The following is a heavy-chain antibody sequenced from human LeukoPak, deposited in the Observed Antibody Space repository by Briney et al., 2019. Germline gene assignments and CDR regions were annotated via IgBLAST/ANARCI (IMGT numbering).Heavy chain of an antibody. D-gene: IGHD3-22*01. CDR1: GFSLTEFS. J-gene: IGHJ4*02. V-gene: IGHV1-24*01. CDR2: FDPEDGET. Sequence: GASVKVSCKVSGFSLTEFSMHWVRQTPGEGFEWMGVFDPEDGETRYAQNFQGRVTLIEDTSTDTAYMEMSSLRFEDTAIYYCAISPPGQYFYDSSGPFDSWGQGTLITVSS. CDR3: AISPPGQYFYDSSGPFDS.